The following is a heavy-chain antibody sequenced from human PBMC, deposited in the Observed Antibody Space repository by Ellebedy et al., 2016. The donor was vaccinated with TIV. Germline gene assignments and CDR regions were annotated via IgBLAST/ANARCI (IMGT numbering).Heavy chain of an antibody. Sequence: GGSLRLSXAASGFTFSGYWMHWVRQAPGKGLVWVSRINSDGSSTSYADSVKGRITISRDNAKNTLYLQMNSLRAEDTAVYYCARRGYSYGYFYYGMDVWGQGTTVTVSS. CDR3: ARRGYSYGYFYYGMDV. CDR2: INSDGSST. V-gene: IGHV3-74*01. CDR1: GFTFSGYW. J-gene: IGHJ6*02. D-gene: IGHD5-18*01.